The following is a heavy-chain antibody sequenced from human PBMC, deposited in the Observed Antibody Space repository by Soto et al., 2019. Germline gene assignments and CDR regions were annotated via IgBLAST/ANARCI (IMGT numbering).Heavy chain of an antibody. CDR1: GFTFSSFV. D-gene: IGHD7-27*01. CDR2: VSPGGDVS. CDR3: VRITIAATTNWGAFDV. V-gene: IGHV3-23*01. J-gene: IGHJ3*01. Sequence: EVQLLESGGGLVQPGGSLRLSCAASGFTFSSFVMNWVRQAPGKGLERVSTVSPGGDVSHYTDSVTGRFTISRDNSRRTLHLQMDSLRAEDAAVYFCVRITIAATTNWGAFDVWGQGTGVNFSS.